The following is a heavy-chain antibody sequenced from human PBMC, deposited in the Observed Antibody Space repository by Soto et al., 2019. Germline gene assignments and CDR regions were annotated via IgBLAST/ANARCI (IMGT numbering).Heavy chain of an antibody. CDR3: ARDLASAAAELGAFDI. J-gene: IGHJ3*02. D-gene: IGHD6-13*01. V-gene: IGHV1-69*13. CDR2: IIPIFGTA. Sequence: SVKVSCKASGGTFSSYAISWVRQAPGQGLEWMGGIIPIFGTANYAQKFQGRVTITADESTSTAYMELSSLRSEDTAVYYCARDLASAAAELGAFDIWGQGTMVTVSS. CDR1: GGTFSSYA.